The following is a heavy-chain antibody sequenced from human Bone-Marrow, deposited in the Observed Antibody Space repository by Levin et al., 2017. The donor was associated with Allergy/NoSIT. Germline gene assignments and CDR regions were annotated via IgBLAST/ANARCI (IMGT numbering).Heavy chain of an antibody. CDR3: AREGPYYDILTGYPFDY. J-gene: IGHJ4*02. Sequence: GESLKISCAASGFTFSSYWMSWVRQAPGKGLEWVANIKQDGSEKYYVDSVKGRFTISRDNAKNSLYLQMNSLRAEDTAVYYCAREGPYYDILTGYPFDYWGQGTLVTVSS. D-gene: IGHD3-9*01. V-gene: IGHV3-7*04. CDR1: GFTFSSYW. CDR2: IKQDGSEK.